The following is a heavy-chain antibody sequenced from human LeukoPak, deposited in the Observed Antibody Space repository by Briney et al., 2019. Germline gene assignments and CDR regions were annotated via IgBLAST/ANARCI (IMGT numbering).Heavy chain of an antibody. J-gene: IGHJ5*02. V-gene: IGHV4-59*01. CDR2: IYYSGST. CDR3: ASTPHYSNYGGSYNWFDP. D-gene: IGHD4-11*01. CDR1: GGSISSYY. Sequence: SETLSLTCTVSGGSISSYYWSWIRQPPGKGLEWIGYIYYSGSTNYNPSLKSRVTISVDTSKNQFSLKLSSVTAADTAVYYCASTPHYSNYGGSYNWFDPWGQGTLVTVSS.